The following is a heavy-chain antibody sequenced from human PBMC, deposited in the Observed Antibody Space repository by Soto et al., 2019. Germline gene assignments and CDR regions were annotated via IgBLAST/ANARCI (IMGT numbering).Heavy chain of an antibody. Sequence: EVQLLESGGGLVQPGGSLRLSCAASGFTFSNYAMSWVRQAPGKGLEWVSGISGSGVSTYYADSVKGRFTISRDNSKNTLYLQMNSLRAXXTAVYYCAXXXXXXCXSSADYWGQGTLVTVSS. D-gene: IGHD2-15*01. CDR1: GFTFSNYA. CDR2: ISGSGVST. J-gene: IGHJ4*02. CDR3: AXXXXXXCXSSADY. V-gene: IGHV3-23*01.